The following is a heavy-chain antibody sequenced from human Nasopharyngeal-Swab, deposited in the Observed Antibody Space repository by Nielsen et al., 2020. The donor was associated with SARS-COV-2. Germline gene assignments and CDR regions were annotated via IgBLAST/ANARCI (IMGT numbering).Heavy chain of an antibody. D-gene: IGHD5-18*01. V-gene: IGHV4-39*07. CDR3: ATTPPSPIQGGPHTYFDY. CDR2: IYYSGST. J-gene: IGHJ4*02. Sequence: WIRQPPGKGLEWIGSIYYSGSTYYNPSLKSRVTISVDKSKNQFSLKLSSVTAADTAVYYCATTPPSPIQGGPHTYFDYWGQGTLVTVSS.